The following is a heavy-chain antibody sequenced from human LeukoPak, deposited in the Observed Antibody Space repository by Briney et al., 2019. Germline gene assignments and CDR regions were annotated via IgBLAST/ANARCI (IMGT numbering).Heavy chain of an antibody. CDR2: ISSSSSYI. J-gene: IGHJ5*02. V-gene: IGHV3-21*01. Sequence: GGSLRLSCAASGFTFSSHAMNWVRQAPGKGLEWVSSISSSSSYIYYADSVKGRFTISRDNAKNSLYLQMNSLRAEDTAVYYCAREAVAGGLDLWGQGTLVTVSS. CDR3: AREAVAGGLDL. D-gene: IGHD6-19*01. CDR1: GFTFSSHA.